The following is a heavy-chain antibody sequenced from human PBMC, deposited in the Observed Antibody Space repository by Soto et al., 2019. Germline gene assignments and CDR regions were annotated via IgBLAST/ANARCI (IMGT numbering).Heavy chain of an antibody. V-gene: IGHV1-24*01. Sequence: ASVKASCKVSGYTLTELSIHWVRQAPGEGLEWMGGFDLENGETIYAQRFQGRVTMTEESSADTPYMELSSLRSEDTAVYYCARAVRRSNQFEHWGQGTMVTVSS. CDR3: ARAVRRSNQFEH. J-gene: IGHJ4*02. CDR2: FDLENGET. D-gene: IGHD3-10*01. CDR1: GYTLTELS.